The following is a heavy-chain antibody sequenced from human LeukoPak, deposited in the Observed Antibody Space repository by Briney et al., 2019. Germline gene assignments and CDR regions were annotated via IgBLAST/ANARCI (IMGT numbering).Heavy chain of an antibody. V-gene: IGHV1-2*02. CDR1: GYTFTGYC. Sequence: GASVKVSFKASGYTFTGYCMHWVRQAPGQGLEWMGWINPNSGGTNYAQKFQGRVTMTRDTSISTAYMELSRLRSDDTAVYYCAREDDDGYYYMDVWGKGTTVTVSS. D-gene: IGHD1-1*01. J-gene: IGHJ6*03. CDR3: AREDDDGYYYMDV. CDR2: INPNSGGT.